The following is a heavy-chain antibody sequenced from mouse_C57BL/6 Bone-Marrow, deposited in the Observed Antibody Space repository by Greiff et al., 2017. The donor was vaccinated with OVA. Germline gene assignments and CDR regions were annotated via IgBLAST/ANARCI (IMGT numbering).Heavy chain of an antibody. D-gene: IGHD2-1*01. CDR2: IDPENGDT. CDR1: GFNIKDDY. J-gene: IGHJ2*01. V-gene: IGHV14-4*01. Sequence: EVKLMESGAELVRPGASVKLSCTASGFNIKDDYMHWVKQRPEQGLEWIGWIDPENGDTEYASKFQGKATITADPSSNTAYLQLGSLTSEDTAVYYCTSYGNFDYWGKGTTLTVSS. CDR3: TSYGNFDY.